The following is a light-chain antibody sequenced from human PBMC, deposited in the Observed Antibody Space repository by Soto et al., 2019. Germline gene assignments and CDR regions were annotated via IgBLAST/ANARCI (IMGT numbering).Light chain of an antibody. J-gene: IGKJ4*01. CDR1: ESVSSY. CDR2: GAS. V-gene: IGKV3-15*01. Sequence: EIGMTQSPATLSASPGERATLSCRASESVSSYLAWYQQKPGQAPRLLIYGASTRATGIPARFSGSGSRTEFTLNISSLQSEDFAGYYCQQYNDWPPWLTFGGGIKVEIK. CDR3: QQYNDWPPWLT.